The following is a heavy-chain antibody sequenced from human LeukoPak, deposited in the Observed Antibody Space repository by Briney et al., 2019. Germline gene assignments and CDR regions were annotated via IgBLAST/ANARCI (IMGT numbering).Heavy chain of an antibody. V-gene: IGHV1-2*02. CDR3: ARALSYDFLTDSYIGELGQNWFDP. CDR1: GYTFTSYG. J-gene: IGHJ5*02. CDR2: INPNTGGT. D-gene: IGHD3-9*01. Sequence: GASVKVSCKASGYTFTSYGISWVRQAPGHGLEWMGWINPNTGGTNSAQKFQGRVTMTRDTSISTAYMELSRLRSDDTAVYYCARALSYDFLTDSYIGELGQNWFDPWGQGTLVTVSS.